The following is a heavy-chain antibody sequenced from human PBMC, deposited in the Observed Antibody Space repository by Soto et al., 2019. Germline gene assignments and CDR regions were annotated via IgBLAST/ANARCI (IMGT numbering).Heavy chain of an antibody. J-gene: IGHJ4*02. Sequence: QVQLLQSGAEVKRPGASVKVSCRASGYTFTSSGVSWVRQDPGQGLEWMGWISAHNGNTIYAQKPQGRVTRTTDTSTSIAYLELGSLTSDYTAVYYCARGLSPTDYWGQGTLVTVSS. CDR3: ARGLSPTDY. V-gene: IGHV1-18*01. CDR1: GYTFTSSG. CDR2: ISAHNGNT.